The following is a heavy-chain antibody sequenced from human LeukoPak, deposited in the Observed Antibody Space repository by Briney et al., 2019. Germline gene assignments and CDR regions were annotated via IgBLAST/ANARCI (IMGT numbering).Heavy chain of an antibody. CDR3: ARTPRYSVYERQFDH. CDR2: IIPIFGTA. J-gene: IGHJ4*02. D-gene: IGHD5/OR15-5a*01. Sequence: APVKVSCKASGGTFSSYAISWVRQAPGQGLEWMGGIIPIFGTANYAQKFQDRVTITADESTSTAYMELSSLRSEDTALYYCARTPRYSVYERQFDHWGQGTLVTVSS. V-gene: IGHV1-69*13. CDR1: GGTFSSYA.